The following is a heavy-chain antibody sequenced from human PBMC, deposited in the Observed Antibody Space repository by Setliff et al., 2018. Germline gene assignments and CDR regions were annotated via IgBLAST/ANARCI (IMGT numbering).Heavy chain of an antibody. Sequence: PGESLTISCAASGFTFSDHYMTWIRQAPGKGLEWVSYISSSGSTTLYADSVRGRFSISRDNIKNSLYLQMNSLRSEDTAVYYCARALGGNYFDYWGPGILVTVSS. V-gene: IGHV3-11*01. CDR1: GFTFSDHY. CDR3: ARALGGNYFDY. CDR2: ISSSGSTT. D-gene: IGHD2-15*01. J-gene: IGHJ4*02.